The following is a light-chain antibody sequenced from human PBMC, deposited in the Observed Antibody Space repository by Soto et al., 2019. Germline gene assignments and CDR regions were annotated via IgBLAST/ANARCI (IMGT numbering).Light chain of an antibody. CDR1: SSDVGGYNY. J-gene: IGLJ1*01. CDR2: EVS. V-gene: IGLV2-14*01. Sequence: QSALTQPASVSGSPGQSITISCTGTSSDVGGYNYVSWYQQHPGKAPKLMIYEVSNRPSGISNRFSGSKSGNTASLTISGGQAADEADYYCSSYTGSSTPYVFGTGTKVTVL. CDR3: SSYTGSSTPYV.